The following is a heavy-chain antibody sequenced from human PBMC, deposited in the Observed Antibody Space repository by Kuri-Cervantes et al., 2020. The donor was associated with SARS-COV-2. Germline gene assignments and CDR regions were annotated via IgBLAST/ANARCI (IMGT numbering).Heavy chain of an antibody. V-gene: IGHV4-59*01. Sequence: GSLRLSCSVSGDSISPYYWTWIRQPPGKGLEWIGHIYYSGSVNYNPSLMSRLTISVDKSKNQVSLKLTSVTAADTAVYYCARESNYSHYYGTEVWGQGTTVTVSS. CDR2: IYYSGSV. J-gene: IGHJ6*02. CDR1: GDSISPYY. CDR3: ARESNYSHYYGTEV.